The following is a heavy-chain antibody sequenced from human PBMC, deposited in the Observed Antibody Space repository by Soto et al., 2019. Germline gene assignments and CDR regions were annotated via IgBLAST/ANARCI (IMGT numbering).Heavy chain of an antibody. D-gene: IGHD3-16*02. J-gene: IGHJ4*02. CDR3: ARVDDYVRGIFRP. V-gene: IGHV1-18*04. CDR1: GYTFTTHG. CDR2: ISPYNGKT. Sequence: SLKVSCTASGYTFTTHGISWVRQAPGQGLEWMGWISPYNGKTTYAQKVQGRVTINTDTSTRTAYMELRGMRSDDTAVYYWARVDDYVRGIFRPWAQGTKVTVSS.